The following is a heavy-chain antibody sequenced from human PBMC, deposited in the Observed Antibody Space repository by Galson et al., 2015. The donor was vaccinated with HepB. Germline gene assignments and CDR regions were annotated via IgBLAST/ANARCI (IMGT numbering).Heavy chain of an antibody. CDR2: ISGSGGST. J-gene: IGHJ5*02. V-gene: IGHV3-23*01. Sequence: SLRLSCAASGFTFSSYAMSWVRQAPGKGLEWVSAISGSGGSTYYADSVKGRFTISRDNSKNTLYLQMNSLRAEDTAVYYCAKARSGYSGYANWFDPWGQGTLVTVSS. CDR1: GFTFSSYA. CDR3: AKARSGYSGYANWFDP. D-gene: IGHD5-12*01.